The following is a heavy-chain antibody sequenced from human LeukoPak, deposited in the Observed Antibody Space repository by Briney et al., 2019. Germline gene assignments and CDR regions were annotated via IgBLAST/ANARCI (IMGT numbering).Heavy chain of an antibody. CDR3: AKGSPRVVVTDYYYGMDV. D-gene: IGHD2-21*02. Sequence: PGGSLRLSCASSGFTFTSYAMSWVRQAPGKGLEWVSAISGSGGSTYYADSVKGRFTISRDNSKSTLYLQMNSLRAEDTAVYYCAKGSPRVVVTDYYYGMDVWGQGTAVTVSS. CDR1: GFTFTSYA. J-gene: IGHJ6*02. V-gene: IGHV3-23*01. CDR2: ISGSGGST.